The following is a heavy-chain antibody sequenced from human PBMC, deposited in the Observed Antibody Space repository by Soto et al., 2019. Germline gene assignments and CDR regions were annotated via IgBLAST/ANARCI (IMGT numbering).Heavy chain of an antibody. J-gene: IGHJ6*04. D-gene: IGHD5-18*01. CDR2: INHSGST. Sequence: ETLSLTCAVYGGSFSGYYWSWIRQPPGKGLEWIGEINHSGSTNYNPSLKSRVTISVDTSKNQFSLKLSSVTAADTAVYYCARSGYSDGYPYYYYYGMDVWGKGTKVTVAS. CDR3: ARSGYSDGYPYYYYYGMDV. V-gene: IGHV4-34*01. CDR1: GGSFSGYY.